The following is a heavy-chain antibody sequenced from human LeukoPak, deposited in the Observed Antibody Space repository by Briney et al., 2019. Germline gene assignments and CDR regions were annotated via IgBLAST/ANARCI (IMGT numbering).Heavy chain of an antibody. CDR3: ARLKFYDSTGYSPGYYMDV. J-gene: IGHJ6*03. CDR1: GGAIISYY. CDR2: IYPTGNT. V-gene: IGHV4-4*07. D-gene: IGHD3-22*01. Sequence: SETLSLTCSVSGGAIISYYWSWIRQPAGKGPEWIGRIYPTGNTDYNPSLKTRVTMSTDLSKKQFALRLRSVTAADTAVYYCARLKFYDSTGYSPGYYMDVWGKGTAVTVSS.